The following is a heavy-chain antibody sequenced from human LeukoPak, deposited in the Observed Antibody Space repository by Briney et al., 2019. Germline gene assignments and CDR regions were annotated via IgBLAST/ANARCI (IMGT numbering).Heavy chain of an antibody. J-gene: IGHJ6*03. CDR3: ARGTRSSLYYYYYYYMDV. CDR2: ISGSGGST. D-gene: IGHD1-14*01. CDR1: GVTFSSYA. Sequence: GGSLRLSCAASGVTFSSYAMSWVRQAPGKGLEWVSAISGSGGSTYYADSVKGRFTISRDNSKNTLYLQMNSLRAEDTAVYYCARGTRSSLYYYYYYYMDVWGKGTTVTVSS. V-gene: IGHV3-23*01.